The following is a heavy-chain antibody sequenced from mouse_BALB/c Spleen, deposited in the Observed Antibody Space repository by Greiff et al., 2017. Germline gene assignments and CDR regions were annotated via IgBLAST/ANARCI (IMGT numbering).Heavy chain of an antibody. Sequence: VQLQQSGAELVRPGTSVKVSCKASGYAFTNFLIEWVNQRPGQGLEWIGVINPGSGGTNYNEKFKGKATLTADKSSSTAYMQLSSLTSDDSAVYFCARSQYGNYWYFDVWGAGTTVTVSS. CDR3: ARSQYGNYWYFDV. J-gene: IGHJ1*01. CDR2: INPGSGGT. V-gene: IGHV1-54*01. D-gene: IGHD2-10*02. CDR1: GYAFTNFL.